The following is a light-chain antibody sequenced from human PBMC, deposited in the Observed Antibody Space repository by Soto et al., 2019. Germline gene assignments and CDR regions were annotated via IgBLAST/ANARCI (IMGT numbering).Light chain of an antibody. CDR2: GAS. V-gene: IGKV3-20*01. J-gene: IGKJ5*01. Sequence: EIVLTQSPGTLSFSPGERSTLSGRASQTVSSSYLAWYQQKPGQAPRLLIYGASNRATGIPARFSGSGSGTEFTLTISGLQSEDFAVYYCQTYDSWPLFGQGTRLEIK. CDR1: QTVSSSY. CDR3: QTYDSWPL.